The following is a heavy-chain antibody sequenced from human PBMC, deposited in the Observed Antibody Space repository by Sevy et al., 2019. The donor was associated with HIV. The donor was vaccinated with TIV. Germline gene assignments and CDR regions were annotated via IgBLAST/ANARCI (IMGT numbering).Heavy chain of an antibody. V-gene: IGHV3-21*01. Sequence: GGFLRLSCAASGFTFSNYNMNWVRQAPGEGLKWLSSISSSSADIYYTDSVKGRFTVSRDNSRKSLFLQMNGLSAEDTALYYCARHLLVGSTYVFDIWGRGTMVTVSS. CDR2: ISSSSADI. CDR3: ARHLLVGSTYVFDI. CDR1: GFTFSNYN. D-gene: IGHD1-26*01. J-gene: IGHJ3*02.